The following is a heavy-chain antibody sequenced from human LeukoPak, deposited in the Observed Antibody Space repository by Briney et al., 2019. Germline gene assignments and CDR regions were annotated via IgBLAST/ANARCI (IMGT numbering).Heavy chain of an antibody. V-gene: IGHV3-23*01. CDR1: GFTFSSYG. Sequence: PGGTLRLSCAASGFTFSSYGMSWVRQAPGKGLEWVSAISGSGGSTYYADSVKGRFTISRDNSKNTLYLQMNSLRAEDTAVYYCATSRGELRFLEWLTPFDYWGQGTLVTVSS. CDR2: ISGSGGST. D-gene: IGHD3-3*01. J-gene: IGHJ4*02. CDR3: ATSRGELRFLEWLTPFDY.